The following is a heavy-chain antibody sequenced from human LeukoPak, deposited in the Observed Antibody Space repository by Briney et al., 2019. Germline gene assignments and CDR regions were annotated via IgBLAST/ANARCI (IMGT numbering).Heavy chain of an antibody. J-gene: IGHJ4*02. Sequence: SETLSLTRTLSGGSISSYYWSWIRQPPGKGLEWIGYIYYSGSTNYNPSLKSRVTISVDTSKNRFSLKLSSVTAADTAVYYCATYSGSYEMGSYYFDYWGQGTLVTVSS. D-gene: IGHD1-26*01. CDR3: ATYSGSYEMGSYYFDY. CDR1: GGSISSYY. V-gene: IGHV4-59*01. CDR2: IYYSGST.